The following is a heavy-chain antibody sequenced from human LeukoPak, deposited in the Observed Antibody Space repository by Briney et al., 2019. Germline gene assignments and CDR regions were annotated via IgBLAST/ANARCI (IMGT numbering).Heavy chain of an antibody. CDR1: GFTVSSNY. Sequence: QPGGSLRLSCAASGFTVSSNYMSWVRQAPGKGLEWVSVIYSGGSTYYADSVKGRFTISRDNSKNTLYLQMNSLRAEDTAVYYCARETYCGGDCYSGFDYWGQGTLVTVSS. D-gene: IGHD2-21*02. J-gene: IGHJ4*02. CDR2: IYSGGST. V-gene: IGHV3-66*01. CDR3: ARETYCGGDCYSGFDY.